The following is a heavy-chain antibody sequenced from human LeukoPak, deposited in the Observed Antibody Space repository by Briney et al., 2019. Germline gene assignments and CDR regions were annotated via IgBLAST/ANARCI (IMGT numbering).Heavy chain of an antibody. Sequence: PSETLSLTCTVSGGSISSSSYYWGWIRQPPGQGLEWIGSIYYSGSTYYNPSLKSRVTISVDTSKNQFSLKLSSVTAADTAVYYCARLAYYYDSSGYCTAFDIWGQGTMVTVSS. D-gene: IGHD3-22*01. CDR2: IYYSGST. CDR1: GGSISSSSYY. J-gene: IGHJ3*02. V-gene: IGHV4-39*01. CDR3: ARLAYYYDSSGYCTAFDI.